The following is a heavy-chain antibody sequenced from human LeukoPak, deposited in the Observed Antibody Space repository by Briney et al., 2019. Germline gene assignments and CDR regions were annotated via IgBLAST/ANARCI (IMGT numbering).Heavy chain of an antibody. CDR3: SSSEYCGGDCCSDY. Sequence: SETLSLTCTVAGGSISSSSYYWGWIRQPPGKGVEWLGSIYYSGSTYYNPSLKSRVTISVDTSKNQFSLKLSSVTAADTAVYYCSSSEYCGGDCCSDYWGQGTLVTVSS. J-gene: IGHJ4*02. V-gene: IGHV4-39*07. CDR1: GGSISSSSYY. D-gene: IGHD2-21*02. CDR2: IYYSGST.